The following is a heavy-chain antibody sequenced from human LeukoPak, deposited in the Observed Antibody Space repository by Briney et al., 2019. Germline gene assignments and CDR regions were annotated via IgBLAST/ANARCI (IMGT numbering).Heavy chain of an antibody. Sequence: EASVKVSCKASGYTFTSSYLHWVRQAPGQGLEWMGWMNPNSGNTGYAQKFQGRVTITRNTSISTAYMELSSLRSEDTAVYYCAKGRGDKARYYYYYMDVWGKGTTVTISS. J-gene: IGHJ6*03. CDR2: MNPNSGNT. D-gene: IGHD3-10*01. V-gene: IGHV1-8*03. CDR3: AKGRGDKARYYYYYMDV. CDR1: GYTFTSSY.